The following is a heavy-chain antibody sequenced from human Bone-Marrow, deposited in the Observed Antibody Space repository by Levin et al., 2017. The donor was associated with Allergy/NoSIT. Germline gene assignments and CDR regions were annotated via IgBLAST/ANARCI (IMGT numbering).Heavy chain of an antibody. Sequence: SETLSLTCAVSGDSISTSKWWSWVRQPPGKGLEYIGEIYHSGTTNYNPSLKSRVTISVDKSKNQFSLELSSLTAADTAIYYCARGWSWTWGLWGQGTLVTVSS. CDR3: ARGWSWTWGL. D-gene: IGHD7-27*01. J-gene: IGHJ4*02. CDR2: IYHSGTT. CDR1: GDSISTSKW. V-gene: IGHV4-4*02.